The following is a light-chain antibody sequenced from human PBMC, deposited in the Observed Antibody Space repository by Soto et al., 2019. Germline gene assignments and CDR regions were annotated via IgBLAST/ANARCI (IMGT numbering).Light chain of an antibody. CDR2: GAS. V-gene: IGKV3-20*01. J-gene: IGKJ2*03. Sequence: EIVLTQSPGTLSLSPGLRATLSCRASESISRDYLAWYQQRLGQAPRLLIYGASSGATGIPDRFSGSGSGTDFTLTISRLEPEDFAIYYCQQYGGVPYSFGQGNKLEIK. CDR1: ESISRDY. CDR3: QQYGGVPYS.